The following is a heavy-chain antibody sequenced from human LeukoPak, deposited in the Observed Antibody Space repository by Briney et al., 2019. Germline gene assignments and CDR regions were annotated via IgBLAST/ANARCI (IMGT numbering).Heavy chain of an antibody. Sequence: PGRSLRLSCAASGFTFDDYAMHWVRQAPGKGLEWVSVMHTGGNTYYADSVKGRFTISRDNSKNTLYLQMNSLKVEDTAVYYCASNLGGWGQGTLVTVSS. CDR1: GFTFDDYA. D-gene: IGHD2-15*01. J-gene: IGHJ1*01. CDR3: ASNLGG. CDR2: MHTGGNT. V-gene: IGHV3-66*01.